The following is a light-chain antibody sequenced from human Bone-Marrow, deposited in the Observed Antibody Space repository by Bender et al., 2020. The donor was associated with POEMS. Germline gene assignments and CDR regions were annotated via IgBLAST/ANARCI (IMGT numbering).Light chain of an antibody. CDR1: NIGRKT. J-gene: IGLJ3*02. CDR3: SSYAGSRTWV. Sequence: TQPPSVSVAPGQTARVTCGGNNIGRKTVNWYQQKAGKAPKLMIYEDSKRPSGVPNRFSGSKSGNTASLTISGLQAEDEADYYCSSYAGSRTWVFGGGTKLAVL. V-gene: IGLV2-23*01. CDR2: EDS.